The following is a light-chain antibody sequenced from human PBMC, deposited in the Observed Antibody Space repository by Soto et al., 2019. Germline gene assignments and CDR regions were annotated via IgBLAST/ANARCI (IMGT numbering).Light chain of an antibody. Sequence: QSALTQPRSVSGSPGQSVTISCTGTNSDVGGYNYVSWYQQYPGKAPKLMISGVSERPSGVPDRFSGSKSGNTASLTISGLQAEDEADYYCCSYGGRSTYVFGTGTKLTVL. CDR1: NSDVGGYNY. CDR2: GVS. J-gene: IGLJ1*01. V-gene: IGLV2-11*01. CDR3: CSYGGRSTYV.